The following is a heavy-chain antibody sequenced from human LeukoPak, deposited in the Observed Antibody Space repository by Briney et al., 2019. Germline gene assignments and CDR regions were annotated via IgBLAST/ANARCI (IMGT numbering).Heavy chain of an antibody. D-gene: IGHD6-19*01. CDR1: GYTFRSYD. CDR3: ARVRIAVAGKYYFDY. CDR2: ISPNNGNT. Sequence: ASVKVSCKASGYTFRSYDITWVRQAPGQGLEWMGWISPNNGNTNYAQKFQGRVTMTTDTPTSTAYMEMRSLRSDDTAVYYCARVRIAVAGKYYFDYWGLGTLVTVSS. J-gene: IGHJ4*02. V-gene: IGHV1-18*01.